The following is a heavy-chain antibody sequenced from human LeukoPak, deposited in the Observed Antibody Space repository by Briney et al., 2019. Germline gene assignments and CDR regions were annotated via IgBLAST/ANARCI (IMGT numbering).Heavy chain of an antibody. J-gene: IGHJ2*01. Sequence: GASVKVSCKASGGSFSGYAISWVRQAPGQGLEWMGGIIPIFGTANYAQKFQGRVTITTDESTSTAYMELSSLRSEDTAVYYCARGPPTAIDWYFDLWGRGTLVTVSS. D-gene: IGHD2-2*02. CDR3: ARGPPTAIDWYFDL. CDR1: GGSFSGYA. CDR2: IIPIFGTA. V-gene: IGHV1-69*05.